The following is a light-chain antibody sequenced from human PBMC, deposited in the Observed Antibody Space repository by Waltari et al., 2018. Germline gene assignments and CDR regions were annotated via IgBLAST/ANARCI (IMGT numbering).Light chain of an antibody. V-gene: IGLV2-8*01. CDR1: SSDVGGYNY. J-gene: IGLJ2*01. CDR3: SSYAGSNSFDVV. Sequence: QSALTQPPSASVSPGQSVTISCTGTSSDVGGYNYVSWYRQHPGKAPELMIFEVSKRPSGVPDRFSGSKSGNTASLTVSGLQAEDEADYYCSSYAGSNSFDVVFGGGTKLTVL. CDR2: EVS.